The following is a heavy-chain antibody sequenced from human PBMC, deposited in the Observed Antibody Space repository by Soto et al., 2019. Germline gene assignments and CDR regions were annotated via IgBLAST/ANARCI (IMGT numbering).Heavy chain of an antibody. J-gene: IGHJ6*02. CDR3: TTDSPFRYSISWYGNYGMDV. D-gene: IGHD6-13*01. CDR1: GFTFSNAW. CDR2: IKSKTDGGTT. V-gene: IGHV3-15*01. Sequence: GGSLRLSCAASGFTFSNAWMSWVRQAPGKGLEWVGRIKSKTDGGTTDYAAPVKGIFTISKDDSKNTLDLQMNSLKTEDTAVYYCTTDSPFRYSISWYGNYGMDVWGQGTTVTVSS.